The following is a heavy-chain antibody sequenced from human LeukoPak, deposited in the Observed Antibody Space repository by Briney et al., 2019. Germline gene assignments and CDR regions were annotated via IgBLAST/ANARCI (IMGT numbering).Heavy chain of an antibody. V-gene: IGHV4-39*01. CDR2: IYYSGST. CDR1: GGSISSSSYY. D-gene: IGHD4-17*01. CDR3: ARLTTVLRYFDY. Sequence: KPSETLSLTCTVSGGSISSSSYYWGWIRQPPGKGLEWIGSIYYSGSTYYNPSLKSRVTISVDTSKNQFSLKLSSVAAADTAVYYCARLTTVLRYFDYWGQGTLVTVSS. J-gene: IGHJ4*02.